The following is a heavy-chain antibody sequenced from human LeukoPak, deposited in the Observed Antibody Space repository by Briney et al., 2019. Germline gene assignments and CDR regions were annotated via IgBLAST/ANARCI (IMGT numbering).Heavy chain of an antibody. D-gene: IGHD2-2*01. Sequence: ASVKVSCKSSGYTFTRYYMHGVRQAPGQGLEWVGWINLNRGGTNYAQKFQGRVTMTRDTSISTAYMELSRLRSDDTAVYYCARDLGDIVVVPAARYYYYYGMDVWGQGTTVTVSS. V-gene: IGHV1-2*02. CDR2: INLNRGGT. CDR3: ARDLGDIVVVPAARYYYYYGMDV. CDR1: GYTFTRYY. J-gene: IGHJ6*02.